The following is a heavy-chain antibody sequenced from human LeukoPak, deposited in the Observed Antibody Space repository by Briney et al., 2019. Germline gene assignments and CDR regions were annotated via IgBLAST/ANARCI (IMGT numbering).Heavy chain of an antibody. D-gene: IGHD3-3*01. CDR1: GLTYSSFW. V-gene: IGHV3-7*01. CDR2: IKQDGSEK. CDR3: ARGSGYYIH. Sequence: GGSLRLSFAASGLTYSSFWMSWARQAPGKALEWVANIKQDGSEKYYVDYVQGRFTISRHNAKNSLYLQMNSLRAEDTAVYYCARGSGYYIHWGQGNLVTVSS. J-gene: IGHJ4*02.